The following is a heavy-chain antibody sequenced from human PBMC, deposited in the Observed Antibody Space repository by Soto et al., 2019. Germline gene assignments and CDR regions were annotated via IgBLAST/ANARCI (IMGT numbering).Heavy chain of an antibody. Sequence: ASVKVSCXASGYTFTSSGISWVRQAPGQGLEWMGWISTDNGNTKYAQHLQGRVTLTTDTSTSTAYMELTSLRSNDTAIYYCAMVDVYVTPSPQDVWGQGTTVTVSS. CDR2: ISTDNGNT. CDR1: GYTFTSSG. D-gene: IGHD3-16*01. V-gene: IGHV1-18*01. J-gene: IGHJ6*02. CDR3: AMVDVYVTPSPQDV.